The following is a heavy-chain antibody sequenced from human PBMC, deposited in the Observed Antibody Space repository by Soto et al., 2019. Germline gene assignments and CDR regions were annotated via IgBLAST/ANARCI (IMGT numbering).Heavy chain of an antibody. CDR3: ARGFRGENYYYYGMDV. D-gene: IGHD6-25*01. CDR1: GYTFTSYG. CDR2: ISAYNGNT. Sequence: ASVKVSCKASGYTFTSYGISWVRQAPGQGLEWMGWISAYNGNTNYAQKLQGRVTMTTDTSTSTAYMELRSLRSDDTAVYYCARGFRGENYYYYGMDVWGQGTTVTVSS. J-gene: IGHJ6*02. V-gene: IGHV1-18*01.